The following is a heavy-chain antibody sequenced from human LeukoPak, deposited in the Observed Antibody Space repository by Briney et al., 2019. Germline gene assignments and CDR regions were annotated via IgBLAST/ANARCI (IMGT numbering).Heavy chain of an antibody. CDR1: GFTFSSYS. Sequence: TGGSLRLSCAASGFTFSSYSMNWVRQAPGKGLEWVSYISSSSTIYYADSVKGRFTISRDNAKNSLYLQMNSLRAEDTAVYYCARDQWLVPNWFDPWGQGTLVTVSS. V-gene: IGHV3-48*01. CDR3: ARDQWLVPNWFDP. CDR2: ISSSSTI. D-gene: IGHD6-19*01. J-gene: IGHJ5*02.